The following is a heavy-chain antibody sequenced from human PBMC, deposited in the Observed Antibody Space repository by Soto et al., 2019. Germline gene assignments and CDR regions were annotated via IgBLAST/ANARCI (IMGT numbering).Heavy chain of an antibody. D-gene: IGHD3-22*01. CDR3: ARALTYYYDIDY. CDR2: INIDGSRT. CDR1: VFTFSSYW. Sequence: GGSLRLSCAASVFTFSSYWMHWVRQAPGKWLVWFSRINIDGSRTTXADSVKGRXTISRYNSKNIXHLQMXSLRAEDTAVYYCARALTYYYDIDYWGQGTLVTVS. J-gene: IGHJ4*02. V-gene: IGHV3-74*03.